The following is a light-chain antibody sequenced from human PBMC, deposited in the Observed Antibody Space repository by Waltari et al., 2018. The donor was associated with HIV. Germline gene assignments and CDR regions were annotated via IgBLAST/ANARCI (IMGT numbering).Light chain of an antibody. V-gene: IGLV3-27*01. CDR1: VLAKNY. Sequence: SYELTQPSSMSVSPGQTARITCSGDVLAKNYARWFQQKPGQAPVLLISKDNERPSGIPGRFSGSSAGTTVTLTISGAQVDDEADYYCYSAADNMGVFGGGTKLTVL. J-gene: IGLJ3*02. CDR2: KDN. CDR3: YSAADNMGV.